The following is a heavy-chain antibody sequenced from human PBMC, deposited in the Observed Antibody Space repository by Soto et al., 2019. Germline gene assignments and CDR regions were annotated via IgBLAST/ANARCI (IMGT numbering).Heavy chain of an antibody. J-gene: IGHJ4*02. CDR3: ARGRSVGAKYYFDY. D-gene: IGHD1-26*01. CDR1: GGSISSYY. Sequence: SETLSLTCTVSGGSISSYYWSWIRQPPGKGLEWIGYIYYSGSTNYNPSLKSRVTISVDTSKNQFSLKLSSVTAADTAVYYCARGRSVGAKYYFDYWGQGTLVTVSS. V-gene: IGHV4-59*12. CDR2: IYYSGST.